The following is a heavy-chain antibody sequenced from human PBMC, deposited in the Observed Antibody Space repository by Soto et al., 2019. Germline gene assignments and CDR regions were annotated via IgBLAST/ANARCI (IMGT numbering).Heavy chain of an antibody. J-gene: IGHJ5*02. D-gene: IGHD5-12*01. V-gene: IGHV3-9*03. CDR1: GFTFDDHS. CDR3: ATGPPRYSGVDTDCDA. CDR2: INYNGGRV. Sequence: EVRLVESGGGFVQPGRSLRLSCTVSGFTFDDHSMHWVRQAPGKGLEWVSGINYNGGRVDYVDSVRGRVTIARDNANNSLFLQMNSLRPEDMGLYFCATGPPRYSGVDTDCDAWGQGTPVTVSS.